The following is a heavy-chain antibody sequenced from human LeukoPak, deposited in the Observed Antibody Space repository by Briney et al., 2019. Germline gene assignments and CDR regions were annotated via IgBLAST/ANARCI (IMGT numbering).Heavy chain of an antibody. V-gene: IGHV3-23*01. CDR2: IRAEGAPT. D-gene: IGHD6-19*01. J-gene: IGHJ4*02. CDR1: GFSFSIYS. CDR3: VKDGHCRDSICATKIVVAGCLDH. Sequence: GGSLRLSRRASGFSFSIYSMNWVRQAPGKGLEWVSVIRAEGAPTYYADSVKGRFTISRDNSKNMLYLQMNSLRAEDTATYYCVKDGHCRDSICATKIVVAGCLDHWGQGTQVTVSA.